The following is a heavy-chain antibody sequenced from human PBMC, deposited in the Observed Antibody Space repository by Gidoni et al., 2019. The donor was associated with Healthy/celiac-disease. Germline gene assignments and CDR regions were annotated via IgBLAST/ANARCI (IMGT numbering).Heavy chain of an antibody. V-gene: IGHV3-21*01. Sequence: EVQLVESGGGLVKPGGSLRLSCAASGFTFSSYSMNWVRQAPGKGLEWVSSISSSSSYIYYADAVKGRFTISRDNAKNSLYLQMNSLRAEDTAVYYCARDRVQLGYYHGMDVWGQGTTVTVSS. D-gene: IGHD1-1*01. J-gene: IGHJ6*02. CDR1: GFTFSSYS. CDR2: ISSSSSYI. CDR3: ARDRVQLGYYHGMDV.